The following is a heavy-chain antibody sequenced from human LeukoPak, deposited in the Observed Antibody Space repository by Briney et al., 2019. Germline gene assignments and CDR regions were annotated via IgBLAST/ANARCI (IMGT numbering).Heavy chain of an antibody. CDR3: ARTDIAAAGNDY. J-gene: IGHJ4*02. CDR2: INPNSGAT. D-gene: IGHD6-13*01. Sequence: ASVKVSRKASGYTFTGYFMHWVRQAPGQGLEWMGWINPNSGATNYAQKFQGRVTMTRDTSISTAYMELSRLRSDDTAVYYCARTDIAAAGNDYWGQGTLVTVSS. V-gene: IGHV1-2*02. CDR1: GYTFTGYF.